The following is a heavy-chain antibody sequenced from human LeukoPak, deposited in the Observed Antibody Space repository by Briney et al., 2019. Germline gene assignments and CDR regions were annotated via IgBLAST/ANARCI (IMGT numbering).Heavy chain of an antibody. CDR3: AMRVFCAISRGLDY. J-gene: IGHJ4*02. V-gene: IGHV3-74*01. CDR2: IHSDGSAT. D-gene: IGHD2-2*01. CDR1: GFTFSNYW. Sequence: PGGSLRLSCPASGFTFSNYWMDWVRQAPGKGLVWVSRIHSDGSATYYADSVRGRFTISRDNAKNTLYLQMNSLRAEDTAVYYCAMRVFCAISRGLDYWGQGTLVTVSS.